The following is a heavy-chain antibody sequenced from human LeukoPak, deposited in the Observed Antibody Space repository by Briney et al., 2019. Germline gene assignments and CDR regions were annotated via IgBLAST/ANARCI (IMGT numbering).Heavy chain of an antibody. CDR2: ISWNGDST. CDR1: GLTFNNYA. J-gene: IGHJ4*02. D-gene: IGHD3-10*01. Sequence: GGSLRLSCAVSGLTFNNYAMSWVRQAPGKGLEWVSGISWNGDSTGYADSVKGRFTISRDNANNSLYLQMNSLRAEDTALYHCARVVGSGSYYNPQQDWGQGTLVTVSS. CDR3: ARVVGSGSYYNPQQD. V-gene: IGHV3-20*01.